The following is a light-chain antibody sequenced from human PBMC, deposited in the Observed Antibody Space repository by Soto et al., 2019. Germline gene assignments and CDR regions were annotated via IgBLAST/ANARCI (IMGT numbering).Light chain of an antibody. CDR3: QQSLTIPYT. CDR1: QTISTH. CDR2: AAS. V-gene: IGKV1-39*01. Sequence: DIQMTQSPSSLSASVRDRVTITCRASQTISTHLNWYQQKPGKAPKLLIYAASTLQSGVPSRFSGSGSGKDFTLTINSLQPEDFATYYCQQSLTIPYTFGQGTKLEI. J-gene: IGKJ2*01.